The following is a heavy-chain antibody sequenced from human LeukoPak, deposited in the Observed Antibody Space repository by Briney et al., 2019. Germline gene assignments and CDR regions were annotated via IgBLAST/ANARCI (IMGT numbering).Heavy chain of an antibody. J-gene: IGHJ4*02. CDR1: GGSFSGYY. CDR2: INHSGST. CDR3: ARGGYCSSTSCYARVAQSDY. D-gene: IGHD2-2*01. Sequence: KPSETLSLTCAVYGGSFSGYYWSWIRQPPGKGLEWIGEINHSGSTNYNPSLESRVTISVDTSKNQFSLKLSSVTAADTAVYYCARGGYCSSTSCYARVAQSDYWGQGTLVTVSS. V-gene: IGHV4-34*01.